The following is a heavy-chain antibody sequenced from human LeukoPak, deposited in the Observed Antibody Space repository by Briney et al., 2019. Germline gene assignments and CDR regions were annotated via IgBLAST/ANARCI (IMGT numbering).Heavy chain of an antibody. Sequence: SETLSLTCTVSGGSISSYYWSWIRQPAGKGLEWIGRIYTSGSTNYNPSLKSRVTMSVDTSKNQFSLKLSSVTAADTAVYYCARVPTDVPMYYYYGMDGWGQGTTVTVSS. CDR2: IYTSGST. J-gene: IGHJ6*02. D-gene: IGHD2-2*01. CDR1: GGSISSYY. CDR3: ARVPTDVPMYYYYGMDG. V-gene: IGHV4-4*07.